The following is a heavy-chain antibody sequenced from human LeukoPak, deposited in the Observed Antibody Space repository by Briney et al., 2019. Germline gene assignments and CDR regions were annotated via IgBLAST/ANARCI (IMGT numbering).Heavy chain of an antibody. V-gene: IGHV3-48*01. CDR2: ISYDSTTI. CDR3: AREVSQFPVY. J-gene: IGHJ4*02. Sequence: PGGSLRLSCAASGFTFSSNSMNWIRQAPGKGLEWLSYISYDSTTIYYADSVKGRFTISRDNAKNSLYLQMNSLRAEDTAVYYCAREVSQFPVYWGQGTLVTVSS. CDR1: GFTFSSNS. D-gene: IGHD5-24*01.